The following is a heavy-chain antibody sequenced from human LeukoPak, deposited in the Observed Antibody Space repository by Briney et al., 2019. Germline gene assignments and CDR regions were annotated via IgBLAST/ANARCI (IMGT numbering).Heavy chain of an antibody. V-gene: IGHV1-2*02. Sequence: ASVKVSCKASGYTFTCSYMTWVRLAPGQGLEWMGWINPNSGATNYAQKFQGRVTMTRDTSISTTYMELSRLRSDDTAVYYCARDKRIVLDTAMAKAAFDIWGQGTMVTVSS. J-gene: IGHJ3*02. CDR1: GYTFTCSY. CDR3: ARDKRIVLDTAMAKAAFDI. CDR2: INPNSGAT. D-gene: IGHD5-18*01.